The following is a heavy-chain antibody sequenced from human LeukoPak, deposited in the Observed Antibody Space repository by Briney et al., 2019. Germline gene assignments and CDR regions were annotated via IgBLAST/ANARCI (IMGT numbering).Heavy chain of an antibody. CDR2: IYYSGST. D-gene: IGHD3-22*01. CDR1: GGSISRGDFY. CDR3: ARSATDYYDSSGHLFFDI. J-gene: IGHJ3*02. V-gene: IGHV4-30-4*01. Sequence: SETLSLTCTFSGGSISRGDFYLSLIRQPPGKGLEWIGDIYYSGSTYYNPSLKSRVTISVDTSKNQFSLKLSSVTAADTAVYYCARSATDYYDSSGHLFFDIWGQGTMVTVSS.